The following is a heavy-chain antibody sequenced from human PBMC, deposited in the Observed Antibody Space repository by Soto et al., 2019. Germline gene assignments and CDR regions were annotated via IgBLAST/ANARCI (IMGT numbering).Heavy chain of an antibody. CDR1: GYTFTSYG. Sequence: ASVKVSCKASGYTFTSYGISWVRQAPGQGLEWMGWISAYNGNTNYAQKLQGRVTMTTDTSTSTAYMELRSLRSDDTAVYYCAREYLEAIYGDNYYYYYYMDVWGKGTTVTVSS. D-gene: IGHD4-17*01. V-gene: IGHV1-18*01. J-gene: IGHJ6*03. CDR3: AREYLEAIYGDNYYYYYYMDV. CDR2: ISAYNGNT.